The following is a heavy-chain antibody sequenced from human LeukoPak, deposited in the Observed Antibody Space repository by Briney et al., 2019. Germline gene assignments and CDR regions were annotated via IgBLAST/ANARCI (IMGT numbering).Heavy chain of an antibody. CDR3: ARDLGCTYFDWLFCWGDLDY. D-gene: IGHD3-9*01. CDR1: GFTFSSYA. J-gene: IGHJ4*02. V-gene: IGHV3-30*04. Sequence: GRSLRLSCAASGFTFSSYAMHWVRQAPGKGLEWVAVISYDGSNKYYADSVKGRFTISRDNSKNTLYLQMNSLRVEDTAVYYCARDLGCTYFDWLFCWGDLDYWGQGTLVTVSS. CDR2: ISYDGSNK.